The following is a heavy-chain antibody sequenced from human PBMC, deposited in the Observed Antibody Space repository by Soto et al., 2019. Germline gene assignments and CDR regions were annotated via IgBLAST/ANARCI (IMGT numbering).Heavy chain of an antibody. CDR1: GFTFSSYW. CDR2: INTDGSIT. D-gene: IGHD1-26*01. CDR3: TRGSGNSALDY. Sequence: EVQLVESGGGLVQPGGSLRLSCAASGFTFSSYWMHWVRQVPGKGLVWVSRINTDGSITTYLDSVKGRFTISRDNAKNTLNLQMNSLRAEDTALYCCTRGSGNSALDYWGQGTLVTVSS. V-gene: IGHV3-74*03. J-gene: IGHJ4*02.